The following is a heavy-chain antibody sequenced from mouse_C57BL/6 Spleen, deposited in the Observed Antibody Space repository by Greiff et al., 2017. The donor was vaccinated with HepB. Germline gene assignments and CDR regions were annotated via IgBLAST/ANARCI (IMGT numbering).Heavy chain of an antibody. CDR2: IDPSDSYT. J-gene: IGHJ2*01. V-gene: IGHV1-69*01. CDR3: ARSGGRYCHYFDY. Sequence: VQLQQPGAELVMPGASVKLSCKASGYTFTSYWMHWVKQRPGQGLEWIGEIDPSDSYTNYNQKFKGKSTLTVDKSTSTAYMQLSSLTSEDSAVYYCARSGGRYCHYFDYGGQGTTLTVSS. CDR1: GYTFTSYW. D-gene: IGHD3-1*01.